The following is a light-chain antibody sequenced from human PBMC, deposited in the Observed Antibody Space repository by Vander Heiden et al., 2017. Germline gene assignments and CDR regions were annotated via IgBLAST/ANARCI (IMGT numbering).Light chain of an antibody. J-gene: IGLJ2*01. CDR1: SSDVGGYNY. CDR2: DVS. CDR3: SSYTSSSSVV. Sequence: QSALPQPASVSGSPGQSITISCTGTSSDVGGYNYVSWYQQHPGKAPKLMIYDVSNRPSGVSKRFSGSKSGNTASLTISGLQAEDEADYYCSSYTSSSSVVFGGGTKLTVL. V-gene: IGLV2-14*01.